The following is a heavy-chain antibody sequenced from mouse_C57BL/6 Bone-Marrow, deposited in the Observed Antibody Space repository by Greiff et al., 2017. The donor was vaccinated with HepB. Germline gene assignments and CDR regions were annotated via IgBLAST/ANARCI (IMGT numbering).Heavy chain of an antibody. CDR2: IYPGDGDT. CDR1: GYAFSSSW. V-gene: IGHV1-82*01. J-gene: IGHJ1*03. D-gene: IGHD1-1*01. Sequence: QVQLQQSGPELVKPGASVKISCKASGYAFSSSWMNWVKQRPGKGLEWIGRIYPGDGDTNYNGKFKGKATLTADKSSSTAYMQLSSLTSEDSSVYFFARVPITTVVDWYFDVWGTGTTVTVSS. CDR3: ARVPITTVVDWYFDV.